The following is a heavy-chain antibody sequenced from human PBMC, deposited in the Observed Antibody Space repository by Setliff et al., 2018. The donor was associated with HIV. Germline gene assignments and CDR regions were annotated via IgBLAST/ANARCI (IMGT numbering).Heavy chain of an antibody. V-gene: IGHV4-59*08. CDR2: VYYNGDT. CDR1: GGSMINYY. CDR3: ARGPKPGLLDLTWFDS. Sequence: SETLSLTCTVSGGSMINYYWSWIRQPPGKGLEWVGYVYYNGDTNYNPSLNSRITVSVDTSKNQFSLKLSSVTAADTAVYYCARGPKPGLLDLTWFDSWGQGTLVTVS. J-gene: IGHJ5*01. D-gene: IGHD3-9*01.